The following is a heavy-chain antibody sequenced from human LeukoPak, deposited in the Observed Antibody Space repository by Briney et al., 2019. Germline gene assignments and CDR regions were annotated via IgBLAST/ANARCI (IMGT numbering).Heavy chain of an antibody. CDR1: GGTFSSYA. CDR3: ALGAYCGGDCHDAFDI. Sequence: SVKVSCKASGGTFSSYAISRVRQAPGQGLEWMGGIIPIFGTANYAQKFQGRVTITADESTSTAYMELSSLRSEDTAVYYCALGAYCGGDCHDAFDIWGQGTMVTVSS. J-gene: IGHJ3*02. D-gene: IGHD2-21*02. V-gene: IGHV1-69*01. CDR2: IIPIFGTA.